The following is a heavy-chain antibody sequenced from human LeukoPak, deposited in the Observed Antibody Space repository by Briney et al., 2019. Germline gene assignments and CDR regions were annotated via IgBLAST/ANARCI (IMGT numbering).Heavy chain of an antibody. Sequence: GASVKVSFKPSVYTFTAYYKHWVRDAPGQSLEWMGWINPNSGGTNYAQKFQGRVTMTRDTSISSAYMDLSRLTSDDTAIYYCARDSLRDCKSDGCFSTFAYGGRGNLVTVSS. V-gene: IGHV1-2*02. CDR3: ARDSLRDCKSDGCFSTFAY. CDR2: INPNSGGT. D-gene: IGHD2-15*01. J-gene: IGHJ4*02. CDR1: VYTFTAYY.